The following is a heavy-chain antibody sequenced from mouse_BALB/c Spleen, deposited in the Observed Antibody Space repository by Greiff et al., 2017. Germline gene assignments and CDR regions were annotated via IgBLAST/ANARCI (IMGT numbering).Heavy chain of an antibody. J-gene: IGHJ2*01. CDR2: ISNGGGST. CDR3: ARQRNYGSTYFDY. V-gene: IGHV5-12-2*01. D-gene: IGHD1-1*01. CDR1: GFTFSSYT. Sequence: EVKLVESGGGLVQPGGSLKLSCAASGFTFSSYTMSWVRQTPEKRLEWVAYISNGGGSTYYPDTVKGRFTISRDNAKNTLYLQMSSLKSEDTAMYYCARQRNYGSTYFDYWGQGTTLTVSS.